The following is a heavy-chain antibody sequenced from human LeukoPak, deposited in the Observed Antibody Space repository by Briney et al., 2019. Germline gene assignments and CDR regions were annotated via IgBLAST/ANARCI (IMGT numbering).Heavy chain of an antibody. V-gene: IGHV3-30-3*01. CDR3: ARGQGPRTILGGADFPDP. CDR2: ISYDGSNK. D-gene: IGHD3-3*01. J-gene: IGHJ5*02. Sequence: GGSLRLSCAASGFTFSSYAMHWVRQAPGKGLEWVAVISYDGSNKYYADSVKGRFTISRDNSKNTLYLQMNSLRAEDTAVYYCARGQGPRTILGGADFPDPWGQGTLVTVSS. CDR1: GFTFSSYA.